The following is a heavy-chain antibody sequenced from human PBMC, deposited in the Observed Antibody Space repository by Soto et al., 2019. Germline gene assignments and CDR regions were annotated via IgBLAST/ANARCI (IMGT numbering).Heavy chain of an antibody. V-gene: IGHV2-5*01. CDR3: AHTWGLPFDY. CDR1: GFSLRTTGVG. J-gene: IGHJ4*02. CDR2: IYWNDDK. D-gene: IGHD3-16*01. Sequence: QITLKESGPPLVEPTQTLTLTCTYSGFSLRTTGVGVGWIRQPPGKALEWLGIIYWNDDKRYSPSLKNRFTLTSDISKSQVVLTMPNMDPVATATYYCAHTWGLPFDYWGQGTLVIVSS.